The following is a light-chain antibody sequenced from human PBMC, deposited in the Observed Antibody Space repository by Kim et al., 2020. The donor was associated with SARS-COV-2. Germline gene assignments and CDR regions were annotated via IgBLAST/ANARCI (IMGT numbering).Light chain of an antibody. CDR3: QQYGSSH. Sequence: EIVLTQSPGTLSLSPGERATLSCRASQSVSSSYLAWYQQKPGQAPRLLIYGASSRATGIPDRFSGSGYGTDFTLTISRLEPEDFAVYYCQQYGSSHFGGGTKVDI. V-gene: IGKV3-20*01. CDR1: QSVSSSY. J-gene: IGKJ4*01. CDR2: GAS.